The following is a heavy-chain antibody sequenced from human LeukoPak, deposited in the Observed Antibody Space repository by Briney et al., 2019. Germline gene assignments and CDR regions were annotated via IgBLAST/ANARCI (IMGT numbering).Heavy chain of an antibody. V-gene: IGHV3-48*04. J-gene: IGHJ4*02. CDR3: ARERIVGATYYFDY. CDR2: ITSSSSTM. Sequence: GGSLRLSCTASGFTFSAYSMNWVRQAPGKGLEWVSYITSSSSTMFYADSVKGRFTISRDNAKNSLYLQMNSLRAEDTAVYYCARERIVGATYYFDYWGQGTLVTVSS. D-gene: IGHD1-26*01. CDR1: GFTFSAYS.